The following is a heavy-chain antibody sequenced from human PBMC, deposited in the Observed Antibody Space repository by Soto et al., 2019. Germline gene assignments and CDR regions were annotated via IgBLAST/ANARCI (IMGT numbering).Heavy chain of an antibody. CDR3: ARPHYSDS. CDR2: IYYSGST. CDR1: GGSISSSSYY. Sequence: SETLSLTCTVSGGSISSSSYYWGWIRQPPGKGREWIGSIYYSGSTYYNPSLKSRVTISVDTSKNQFSLRLSSVTAADTAVYYCARPHYSDSWGQGTTVTVSS. D-gene: IGHD3-22*01. J-gene: IGHJ6*02. V-gene: IGHV4-39*01.